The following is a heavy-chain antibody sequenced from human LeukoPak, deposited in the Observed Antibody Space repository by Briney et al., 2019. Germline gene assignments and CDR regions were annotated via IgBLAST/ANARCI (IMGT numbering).Heavy chain of an antibody. Sequence: GGSLRLSCAASGFTFSSYWMSWVRQAPVKGREWVANIKQDGSEKYYVDSVKGRFTISRDNAKNSLYLQMNSLRAEDTAVYYCARDCSSTSCYAVGDAFDIWGQGTMVTVSS. V-gene: IGHV3-7*03. D-gene: IGHD2-2*01. J-gene: IGHJ3*02. CDR2: IKQDGSEK. CDR3: ARDCSSTSCYAVGDAFDI. CDR1: GFTFSSYW.